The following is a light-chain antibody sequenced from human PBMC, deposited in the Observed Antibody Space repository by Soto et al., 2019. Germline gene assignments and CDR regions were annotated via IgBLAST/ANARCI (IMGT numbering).Light chain of an antibody. CDR3: QHYNDWPPWT. V-gene: IGKV3-15*01. Sequence: EIVMTQSPATLSVSPGERATLSCRASQSVGSNLAWYQQKPGQAPRLLMYDASIRATSTPARFSGSGSGTEFTLIISSLQSEDFAAYYCQHYNDWPPWTFGQGTKVEV. CDR1: QSVGSN. J-gene: IGKJ1*01. CDR2: DAS.